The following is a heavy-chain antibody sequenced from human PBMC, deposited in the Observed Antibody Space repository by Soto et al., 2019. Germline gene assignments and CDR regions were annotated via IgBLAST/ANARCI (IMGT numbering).Heavy chain of an antibody. CDR3: ARHPSYYGSGGYYNTPYYFDY. V-gene: IGHV3-30-3*01. J-gene: IGHJ4*02. CDR1: GFTFSSYA. Sequence: GGSLRLSCAASGFTFSSYAMHWVRQAPGKGLEWVAVISYDGSNKYYADSVKGRFTISRDNSKNTLYLQMNSLRAEDTAVYYCARHPSYYGSGGYYNTPYYFDYWGQGTLVTVSS. D-gene: IGHD3-10*01. CDR2: ISYDGSNK.